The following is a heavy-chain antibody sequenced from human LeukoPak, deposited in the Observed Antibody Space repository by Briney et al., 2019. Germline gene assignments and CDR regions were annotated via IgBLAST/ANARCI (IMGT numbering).Heavy chain of an antibody. CDR1: GYTFSPYS. J-gene: IGHJ4*02. D-gene: IGHD4-17*01. V-gene: IGHV7-4-1*02. CDR3: TRVAEYGDYGAY. Sequence: ASVKVSCKAPGYTFSPYSMNWVRQAPGQGLEWMGWINTNTGKPTYTQGFTGRFVFSLGTSVSTAYLEISSLKADDTAVYYCTRVAEYGDYGAYWGQGSLVTVSS. CDR2: INTNTGKP.